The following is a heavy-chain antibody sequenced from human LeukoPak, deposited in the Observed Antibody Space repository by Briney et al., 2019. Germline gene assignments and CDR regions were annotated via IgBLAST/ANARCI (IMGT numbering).Heavy chain of an antibody. Sequence: PGGSLRLSCAASGFTFSSYEMNWVRQAPGKGLEWVSYISSGSTIYYADSVKGRFTISRDNAKNSPYLQMNSLRAEDTAVYYCARRAGAYSHPYDYWGQGTLVTVSS. CDR2: ISSGSTI. CDR3: ARRAGAYSHPYDY. V-gene: IGHV3-48*03. J-gene: IGHJ4*02. D-gene: IGHD4/OR15-4a*01. CDR1: GFTFSSYE.